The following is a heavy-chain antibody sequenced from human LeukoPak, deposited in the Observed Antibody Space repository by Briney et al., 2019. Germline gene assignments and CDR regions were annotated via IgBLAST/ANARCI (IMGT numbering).Heavy chain of an antibody. CDR2: RDKSGSS. J-gene: IGHJ4*02. CDR1: GASFRSYY. V-gene: IGHV4-59*01. D-gene: IGHD2-21*01. CDR3: AGDGAVVGGADY. Sequence: SETLSLTCTVSGASFRSYYWSWIRQTPGKGLEWIGYRDKSGSSYFNPSLKSRVSISVDTSENTFSLKVTSVTAADTGVYYCAGDGAVVGGADYWGQGTLVTVSS.